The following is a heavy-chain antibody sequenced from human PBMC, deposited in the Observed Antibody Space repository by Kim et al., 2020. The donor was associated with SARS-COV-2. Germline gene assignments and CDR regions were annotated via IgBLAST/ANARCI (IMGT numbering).Heavy chain of an antibody. D-gene: IGHD3-16*01. V-gene: IGHV3-30*04. CDR1: GFTFSSYA. J-gene: IGHJ4*02. CDR3: ARDLHTTGGVTFGY. CDR2: ISYDGSNK. Sequence: GGSLRLSCAASGFTFSSYAMHWVRQAPGKGLEWVAVISYDGSNKYYADSVKGRFTISRDNSKNTLYLQMNSLRAEDTAVYYCARDLHTTGGVTFGYWGQGTLVTVSS.